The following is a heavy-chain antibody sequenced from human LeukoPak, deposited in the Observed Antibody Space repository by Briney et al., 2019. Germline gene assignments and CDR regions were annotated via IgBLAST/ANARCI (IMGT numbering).Heavy chain of an antibody. J-gene: IGHJ5*02. D-gene: IGHD6-13*01. CDR3: ARIAAAAHNWFDP. Sequence: SETLSLTCAVYGGSFSGYYWSWIRQPPGKGLEWIGEINHSGSTNYNPSLKSRVTISVDTSKNQFSLKLSFVTAADTAVYYCARIAAAAHNWFDPWGQGTLVTVSS. V-gene: IGHV4-34*01. CDR1: GGSFSGYY. CDR2: INHSGST.